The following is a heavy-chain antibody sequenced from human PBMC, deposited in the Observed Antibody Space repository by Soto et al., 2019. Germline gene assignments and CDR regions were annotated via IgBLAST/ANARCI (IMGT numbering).Heavy chain of an antibody. D-gene: IGHD1-20*01. CDR3: ARDGMADYFDY. CDR1: GFTFSSYG. Sequence: GGSLRLSCAASGFTFSSYGMHWVPQAPGKGLEWVAVIWYDGSNKYYADSVKGRFTISRDNSKNTLYLQMNSLRAEDTAVYYCARDGMADYFDYWGQGTQVTVSS. V-gene: IGHV3-33*01. CDR2: IWYDGSNK. J-gene: IGHJ4*02.